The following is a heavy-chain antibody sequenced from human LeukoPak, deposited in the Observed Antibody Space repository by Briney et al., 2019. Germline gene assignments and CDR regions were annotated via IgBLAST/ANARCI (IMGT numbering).Heavy chain of an antibody. CDR1: GYSFTSYW. V-gene: IGHV5-51*01. D-gene: IGHD1-26*01. CDR2: IYPGDSDT. CDR3: ARRVGNSGSLRNFDS. J-gene: IGHJ4*02. Sequence: GESLKISCKGSGYSFTSYWIGWVRQMPGKGLEWMGIIYPGDSDTRYSPSFQGQATLSADKSITTAYLQWSSLKASDTAIYYCARRVGNSGSLRNFDSWGQGTLVTVSS.